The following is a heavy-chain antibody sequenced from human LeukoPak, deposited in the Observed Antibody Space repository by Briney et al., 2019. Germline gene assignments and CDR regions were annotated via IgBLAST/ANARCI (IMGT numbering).Heavy chain of an antibody. V-gene: IGHV4-30-2*01. CDR3: ARATRGDIAVAPTPPTINYGMDV. CDR1: GGSISSGGYS. CDR2: IYHSGST. D-gene: IGHD6-19*01. Sequence: PSETLSLTCAVSGGSISSGGYSWSWIRQPPGKGLEWIGYIYHSGSTYYNPSLKSRVTISVDTSKNQFSLKLSSVTAADTAVYYCARATRGDIAVAPTPPTINYGMDVWGQGTTVTVSS. J-gene: IGHJ6*02.